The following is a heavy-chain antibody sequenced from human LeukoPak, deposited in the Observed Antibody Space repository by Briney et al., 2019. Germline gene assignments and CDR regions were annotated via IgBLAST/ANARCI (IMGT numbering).Heavy chain of an antibody. CDR1: GFTFSTYA. CDR2: ISSSGSTI. V-gene: IGHV3-23*01. CDR3: AKDLGRGSYYDY. Sequence: GGSLRLSCAVSGFTFSTYAMSWVRQAPGKGLEWVSYISSSGSTIYYADSVKGRFTISRDNSKNTLYLQMNSLRAEDTAVYYCAKDLGRGSYYDYWGQGTLVTVSS. D-gene: IGHD1-26*01. J-gene: IGHJ4*02.